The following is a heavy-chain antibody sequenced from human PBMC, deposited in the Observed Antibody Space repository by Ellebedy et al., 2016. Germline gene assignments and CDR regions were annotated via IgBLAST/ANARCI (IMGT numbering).Heavy chain of an antibody. Sequence: SVKVSCXASGGTFSSYAISWVRQAPGQGLEWIGWIVVGSGNTNYAQKFQERVTITRDMSTSTAYMELSSLRSEDTAVYYCAAVGAPPYNWFNPWGQGTLVTVSS. CDR1: GGTFSSYA. CDR3: AAVGAPPYNWFNP. D-gene: IGHD1-26*01. V-gene: IGHV1-58*02. J-gene: IGHJ5*02. CDR2: IVVGSGNT.